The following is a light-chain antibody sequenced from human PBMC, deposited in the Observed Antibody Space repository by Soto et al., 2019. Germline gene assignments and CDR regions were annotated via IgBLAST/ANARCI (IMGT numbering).Light chain of an antibody. CDR1: TSDVGTYNL. Sequence: QSALTQPASVSGSPGQSITISCTGTTSDVGTYNLVSWYQQHPGKAPKLIIYEGIKRPTGVSNRFAGWKSGNMASLTVFGVEADHEAHYGCCSSAGSGPCWVFGGGTKLTVL. V-gene: IGLV2-23*01. CDR3: CSSAGSGPCWV. J-gene: IGLJ3*02. CDR2: EGI.